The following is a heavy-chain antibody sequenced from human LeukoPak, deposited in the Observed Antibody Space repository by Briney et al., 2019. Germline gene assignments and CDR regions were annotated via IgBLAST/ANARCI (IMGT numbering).Heavy chain of an antibody. Sequence: PSETLSLTCTVSGGSISSNFWSWIRQPPGKGLEYIGYIYNSGTTNYNPSLKSRVTISVDTSKNQFSLKLSSVTAADTAIYYCARVYDFWSGYYDYWGQGTLVTVSS. CDR3: ARVYDFWSGYYDY. V-gene: IGHV4-59*01. D-gene: IGHD3-3*01. CDR2: IYNSGTT. J-gene: IGHJ4*02. CDR1: GGSISSNF.